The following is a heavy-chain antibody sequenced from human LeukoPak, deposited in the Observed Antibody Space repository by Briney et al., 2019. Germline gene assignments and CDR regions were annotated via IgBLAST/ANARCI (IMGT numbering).Heavy chain of an antibody. J-gene: IGHJ4*02. Sequence: MSSETLSLTCTVSGASIKTYYWSWIRQPPGKGLEWIGYIYYSGSTNYSPSLKSRVTISVDTSKNQFSLKLSSVTAADTAVYYCARAFRDPLSGSYYFDYWGQGTLVTVSS. D-gene: IGHD1-26*01. CDR2: IYYSGST. V-gene: IGHV4-59*12. CDR1: GASIKTYY. CDR3: ARAFRDPLSGSYYFDY.